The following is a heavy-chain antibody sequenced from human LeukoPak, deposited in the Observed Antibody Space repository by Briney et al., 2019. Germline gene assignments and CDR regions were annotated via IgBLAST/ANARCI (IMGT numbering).Heavy chain of an antibody. CDR3: ARSYDRVELLYY. CDR1: GGSFSGYY. V-gene: IGHV4-34*01. D-gene: IGHD3-10*02. CDR2: INHSGSS. Sequence: SETLSLTCAVYGGSFSGYYWTWIRQPPGKGLEWIGEINHSGSSNYNPSLKSRVTISLDTSKNQFSLRLSSVTAADTAVYYCARSYDRVELLYYWGQGTLVTVSS. J-gene: IGHJ4*02.